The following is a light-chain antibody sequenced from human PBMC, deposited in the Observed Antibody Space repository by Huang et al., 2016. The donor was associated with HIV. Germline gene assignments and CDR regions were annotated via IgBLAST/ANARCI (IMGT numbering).Light chain of an antibody. Sequence: ELVMTQSPATLSVFPGERATLSCRASQSVRSDIAWYQQKPGQAPRLLIFGASTRATGIPARFSGSESGTEFTLTINSLQSEDFGIYYCQHYNNWPPRGTFGQGTKVEIK. J-gene: IGKJ1*01. CDR2: GAS. CDR1: QSVRSD. CDR3: QHYNNWPPRGT. V-gene: IGKV3D-15*01.